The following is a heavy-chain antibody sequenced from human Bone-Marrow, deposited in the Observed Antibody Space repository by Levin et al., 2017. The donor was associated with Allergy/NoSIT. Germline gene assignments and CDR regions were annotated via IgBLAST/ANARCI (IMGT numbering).Heavy chain of an antibody. Sequence: GESLKISCAASGFTSSDYFMGWIRQAPGKGLDCISYISSTGRILYYADSVKGRFTISRDKAKNSLYLQMNSLRAEDTAVYYCARDGRQLSTPYDGVDVWGQGTTVIVSS. V-gene: IGHV3-11*01. CDR3: ARDGRQLSTPYDGVDV. CDR2: ISSTGRIL. J-gene: IGHJ6*02. CDR1: GFTSSDYF. D-gene: IGHD5-18*01.